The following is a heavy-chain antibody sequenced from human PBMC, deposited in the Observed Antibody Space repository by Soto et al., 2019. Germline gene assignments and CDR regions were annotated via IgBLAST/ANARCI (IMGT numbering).Heavy chain of an antibody. V-gene: IGHV1-24*01. Sequence: EASVKVSCKVSGYTLTELSMHWVRQAPGKGLEWMGGFDPEDGETIYAQKFQGRVTMTEDTSTDTAYMELSSLRSEDTAVYYCARGGYCSSTSCWTIGDYMDVWGKGTTVTVSS. D-gene: IGHD2-2*01. CDR1: GYTLTELS. J-gene: IGHJ6*03. CDR2: FDPEDGET. CDR3: ARGGYCSSTSCWTIGDYMDV.